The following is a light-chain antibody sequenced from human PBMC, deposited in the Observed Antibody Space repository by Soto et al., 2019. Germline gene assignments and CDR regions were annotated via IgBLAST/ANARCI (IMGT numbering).Light chain of an antibody. CDR2: GAS. Sequence: DIQMTQSPSTLSASVGDRVTITCRASQTINNYLNWYQQKPGKAPKCLIYGASSLQSGVSSRFSGRGSGTDYTLTISSLQPEDFATYFCQQCYDSPPTFGGGTKVEIK. J-gene: IGKJ4*01. CDR3: QQCYDSPPT. CDR1: QTINNY. V-gene: IGKV1-39*01.